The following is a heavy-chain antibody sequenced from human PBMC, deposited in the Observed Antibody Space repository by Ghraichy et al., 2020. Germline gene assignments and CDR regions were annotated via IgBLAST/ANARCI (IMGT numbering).Heavy chain of an antibody. CDR2: LTTNNGDT. D-gene: IGHD3-16*01. V-gene: IGHV1-18*01. J-gene: IGHJ3*02. Sequence: ASVKVSCKASGYTFISYGISWVRQAPGQGLEWMGWLTTNNGDTNYAQRLQGRVTMTTDTSTRTAYMELRSLRSDDTAMYYCAREGRDYGAFDIWGQGTMVTVSS. CDR3: AREGRDYGAFDI. CDR1: GYTFISYG.